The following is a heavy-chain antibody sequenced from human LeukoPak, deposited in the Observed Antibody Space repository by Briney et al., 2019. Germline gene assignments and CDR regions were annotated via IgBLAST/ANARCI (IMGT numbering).Heavy chain of an antibody. Sequence: GGSLRLSCAASGFTFSSYAMHWVRRAPGKGLEWVAVISYDGSNKYYADSVKGRFTISRDNSKNTLYLQMNSLRAEDTAVYYCARDTGDGVAAAGIRMGYWGQGTLVTVSS. CDR2: ISYDGSNK. CDR1: GFTFSSYA. D-gene: IGHD6-13*01. CDR3: ARDTGDGVAAAGIRMGY. J-gene: IGHJ4*02. V-gene: IGHV3-30-3*01.